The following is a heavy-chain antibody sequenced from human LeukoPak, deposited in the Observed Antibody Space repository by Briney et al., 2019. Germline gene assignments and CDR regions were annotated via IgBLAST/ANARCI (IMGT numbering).Heavy chain of an antibody. CDR2: ISSSSSYI. D-gene: IGHD6-13*01. V-gene: IGHV3-21*01. J-gene: IGHJ1*01. CDR3: ARVSVRYSSSFDYFQH. Sequence: GGSLRLSCAASGFTFSSYSMNWVRQAPGKGLGWVSSISSSSSYIYYADSVKGRFTISRDNAKNSLYLQMNSLRAEDTAVYYCARVSVRYSSSFDYFQHWGQGTLVTVSS. CDR1: GFTFSSYS.